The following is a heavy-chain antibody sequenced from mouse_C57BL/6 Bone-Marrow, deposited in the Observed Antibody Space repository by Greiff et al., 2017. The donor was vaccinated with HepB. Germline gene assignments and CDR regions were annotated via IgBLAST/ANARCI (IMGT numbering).Heavy chain of an antibody. CDR2: INYDGSST. CDR1: GFTFSDYY. CDR3: ARDGSSFYGYFDV. D-gene: IGHD1-1*01. Sequence: EVQRVESEGGLVQPGSSMKLSCTASGFTFSDYYMAWVRQVPEKGLEWVANINYDGSSTYYLDSLKSRFIISRDNAKNILYLKMSSLKSEDTATYYCARDGSSFYGYFDVWGTGTTVTVSS. V-gene: IGHV5-16*01. J-gene: IGHJ1*03.